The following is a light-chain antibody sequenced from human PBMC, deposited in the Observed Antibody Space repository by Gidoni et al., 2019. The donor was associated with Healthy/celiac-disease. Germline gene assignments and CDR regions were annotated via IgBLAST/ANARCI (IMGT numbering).Light chain of an antibody. J-gene: IGLJ2*01. CDR3: QVWDSSTSVV. CDR1: NIGSKN. V-gene: IGLV3-9*01. CDR2: RDS. Sequence: SYALTQPLSVSVALGQTARITCGGNNIGSKNVHWSQQKPGQAPVLVIYRDSNRPSGIPERFSGSNSGNTATLTISRAQAGDEADYYCQVWDSSTSVVFGGGTKLTVL.